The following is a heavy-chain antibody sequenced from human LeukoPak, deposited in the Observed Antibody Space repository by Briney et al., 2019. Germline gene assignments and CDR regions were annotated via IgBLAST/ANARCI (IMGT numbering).Heavy chain of an antibody. CDR3: ARGGLEWKGPIIDY. CDR1: GFTFDDYG. CDR2: INWNGGST. J-gene: IGHJ4*02. D-gene: IGHD3-3*01. Sequence: PGGSLRLSCAASGFTFDDYGMSWVRQAPGKGLEWVSGINWNGGSTGYADSVKGRFTISRDNAKNSLYLQMNSLRAEDTALYHCARGGLEWKGPIIDYWGQGTLVTVSP. V-gene: IGHV3-20*01.